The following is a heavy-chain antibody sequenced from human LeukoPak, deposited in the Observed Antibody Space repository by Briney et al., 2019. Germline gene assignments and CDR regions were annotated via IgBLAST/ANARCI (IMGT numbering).Heavy chain of an antibody. CDR1: GYTFTDCY. V-gene: IGHV1-2*02. D-gene: IGHD6-13*01. CDR2: INPNSGGT. J-gene: IGHJ5*02. CDR3: ARGIAAAGGRWFDP. Sequence: ASVKVSCKASGYTFTDCYMHWVRQAPGQGLEWMGWINPNSGGTNYAQQFQGRVTMTRDTSISTAYMELSNLRSDDTAVYYCARGIAAAGGRWFDPWGQVTLVTVSS.